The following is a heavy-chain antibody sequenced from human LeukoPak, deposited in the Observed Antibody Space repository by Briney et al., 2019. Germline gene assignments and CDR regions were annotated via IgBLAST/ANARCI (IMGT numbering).Heavy chain of an antibody. V-gene: IGHV1-69*05. CDR1: GGTFSSYA. CDR3: ARGRDDSSGPFDY. D-gene: IGHD3-22*01. Sequence: GASVKVSCKASGGTFSSYAISWVRQAPGQGLEWMGGIIPIFGTANYAQKFQGRVTITTDESTSTAYMELSSLRSDDTAVYYCARGRDDSSGPFDYWGQGTLVTVSS. J-gene: IGHJ4*02. CDR2: IIPIFGTA.